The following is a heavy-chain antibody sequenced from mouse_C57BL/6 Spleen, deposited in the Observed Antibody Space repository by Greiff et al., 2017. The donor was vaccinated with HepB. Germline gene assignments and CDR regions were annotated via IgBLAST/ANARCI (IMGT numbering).Heavy chain of an antibody. V-gene: IGHV5-17*01. J-gene: IGHJ4*01. CDR2: ISSGSSTI. CDR1: GFTFSDYG. Sequence: EVQGVESGGGLVKPGGSLKLSCAASGFTFSDYGMHWVRQAPEKGLEWVAYISSGSSTIYYADTVKGRFTISRDNAKNTLCLQMTSLRSEDTAMYYCASAYYYAMDYWGQGTSVTVSS. CDR3: ASAYYYAMDY.